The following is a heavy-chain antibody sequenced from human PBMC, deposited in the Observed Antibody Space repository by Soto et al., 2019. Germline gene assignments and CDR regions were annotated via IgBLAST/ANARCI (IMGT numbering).Heavy chain of an antibody. CDR3: ARGITATGQAH. CDR1: GYTFTAKY. CDR2: INPNSGGT. Sequence: GASVKVSCKTSGYTFTAKYLYWVRQAPGQGLGWMGWINPNSGGTKYAQKFQGRVTMTRDTSISTAYMELSSLISDDTAVYFCARGITATGQAHWGQGTLVTVSS. D-gene: IGHD6-13*01. J-gene: IGHJ4*02. V-gene: IGHV1-2*02.